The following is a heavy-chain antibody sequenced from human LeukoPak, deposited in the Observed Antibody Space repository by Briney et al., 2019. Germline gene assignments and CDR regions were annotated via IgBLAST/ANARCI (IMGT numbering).Heavy chain of an antibody. V-gene: IGHV3-30*03. CDR1: GSTFTSYG. Sequence: GGSLRLSCAASGSTFTSYGMHWVRQAPGKGLEWVAVISHDGSNKYYADSVKGRLSISRDNSKNTLYLQMNSLRADDTAVYYCATDYGGNFDYWGQGTLVTVSS. D-gene: IGHD4-23*01. CDR2: ISHDGSNK. J-gene: IGHJ4*02. CDR3: ATDYGGNFDY.